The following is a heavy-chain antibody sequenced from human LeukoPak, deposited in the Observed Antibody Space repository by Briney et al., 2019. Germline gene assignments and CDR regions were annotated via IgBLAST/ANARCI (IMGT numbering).Heavy chain of an antibody. V-gene: IGHV3-48*01. J-gene: IGHJ6*03. Sequence: GGSLRLSCAASGFSFSNYAMNWVRQAPGKGLEWVSYISGSSAAIYYADSVEGRFTISGDKAKNSLYLQMNSLRAEDTAVYYCARDPSRGYNYYSYMDVWGKGTTVTVSS. CDR1: GFSFSNYA. CDR2: ISGSSAAI. D-gene: IGHD6-13*01. CDR3: ARDPSRGYNYYSYMDV.